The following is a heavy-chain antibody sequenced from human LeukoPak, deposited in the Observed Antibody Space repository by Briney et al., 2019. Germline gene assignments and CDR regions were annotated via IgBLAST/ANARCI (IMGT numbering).Heavy chain of an antibody. CDR3: AKARGYYDSSGYSPFDY. V-gene: IGHV3-30*18. J-gene: IGHJ4*02. Sequence: GGSLRLSCAASGFTFSSYGMHWVRQAPGKGLEWVAVISYDGSNKYYADSVKGRFTISRDNSKDTLYLQMNSLRAEDTAVYYCAKARGYYDSSGYSPFDYWGQGTLVTVSS. D-gene: IGHD3-22*01. CDR2: ISYDGSNK. CDR1: GFTFSSYG.